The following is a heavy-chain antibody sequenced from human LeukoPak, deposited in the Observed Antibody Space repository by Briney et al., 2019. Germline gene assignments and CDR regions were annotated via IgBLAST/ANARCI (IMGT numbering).Heavy chain of an antibody. CDR1: GDTFTTYY. D-gene: IGHD3-10*01. Sequence: GASVKVSCKASGDTFTTYYIHWVRQAPGQGLEWMGWMSANSGGTNYAQKFRGRVTMTRDTSISTAYMEMSGLTSDDTAVYYCAKDPIPLLWFGESFDLWGRGTLVTVSS. CDR3: AKDPIPLLWFGESFDL. V-gene: IGHV1-2*02. J-gene: IGHJ2*01. CDR2: MSANSGGT.